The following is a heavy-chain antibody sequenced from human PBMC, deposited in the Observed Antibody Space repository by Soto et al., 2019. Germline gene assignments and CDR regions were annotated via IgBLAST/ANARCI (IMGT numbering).Heavy chain of an antibody. D-gene: IGHD3-9*01. J-gene: IGHJ4*02. Sequence: EVQLLESGGGLVQPGGSLRLSCAASGFTFSSYAMSWVRQAPGKGLEWVSAISGSGGSTYYADSVKGRFTISRDNSKNTLYLQMNSLRAEDTAVYYCARGGHYDMLTGYFYWGQGTLVTVSS. V-gene: IGHV3-23*01. CDR2: ISGSGGST. CDR3: ARGGHYDMLTGYFY. CDR1: GFTFSSYA.